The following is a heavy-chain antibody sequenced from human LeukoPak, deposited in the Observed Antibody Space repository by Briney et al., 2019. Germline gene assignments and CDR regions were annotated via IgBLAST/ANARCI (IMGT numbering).Heavy chain of an antibody. CDR1: GYTFTSYY. CDR3: ARDQAGYGYFDY. CDR2: INPSGGST. D-gene: IGHD2-2*03. J-gene: IGHJ4*02. V-gene: IGHV1-46*01. Sequence: ASVKVSCKASGYTFTSYYMHWVRQAPGQGLEWMGIINPSGGSTSYAQKFQGRVTMTRDMSTSTVYMELSSLRSEDTAVYYCARDQAGYGYFDYWGQGTLVTVSS.